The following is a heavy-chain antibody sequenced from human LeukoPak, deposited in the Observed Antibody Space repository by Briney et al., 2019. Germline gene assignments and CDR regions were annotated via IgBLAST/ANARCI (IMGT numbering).Heavy chain of an antibody. V-gene: IGHV3-21*01. Sequence: PGGSLRPSCAASGFTFSSYSMNWVRQAPGKGLEWVSSISSSSSYIYYADSVKGRFTISRDNAKNSLYLQMNSLRAEDTAVYYCARAGYSSSWYYFFDYWGQGTLVTVSS. CDR3: ARAGYSSSWYYFFDY. J-gene: IGHJ4*02. CDR1: GFTFSSYS. CDR2: ISSSSSYI. D-gene: IGHD6-13*01.